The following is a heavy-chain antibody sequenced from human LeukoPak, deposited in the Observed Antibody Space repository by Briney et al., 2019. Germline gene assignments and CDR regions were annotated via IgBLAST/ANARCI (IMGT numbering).Heavy chain of an antibody. CDR3: ARGTRFYYDSSGYYYPPGFDY. CDR2: IYYSGST. D-gene: IGHD3-22*01. J-gene: IGHJ4*02. V-gene: IGHV4-61*01. Sequence: SKTLSLTCTVSGGSLSSSSYYWGWIRQPPGKGLEWIGYIYYSGSTNYNPSLKSRVTISVDTSKNQFSLKLSSVTAADTAVYYCARGTRFYYDSSGYYYPPGFDYWGQGTLVTVSS. CDR1: GGSLSSSSYY.